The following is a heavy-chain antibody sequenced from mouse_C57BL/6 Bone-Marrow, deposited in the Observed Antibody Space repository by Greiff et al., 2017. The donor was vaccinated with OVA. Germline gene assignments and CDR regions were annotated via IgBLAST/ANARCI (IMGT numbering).Heavy chain of an antibody. Sequence: EVKLVESGGGLVQPKGSLKLSCAASGFSFNTYAMNWVRQAPGKGLEWVARIRSKSNNYATYYADSVKDSFTISRDDSESMLYLQMNNLKTEDTDMYDGGRQETAQALAYWGQGTLVTVSA. CDR3: GRQETAQALAY. CDR2: IRSKSNNYAT. D-gene: IGHD3-2*02. V-gene: IGHV10-1*01. J-gene: IGHJ3*01. CDR1: GFSFNTYA.